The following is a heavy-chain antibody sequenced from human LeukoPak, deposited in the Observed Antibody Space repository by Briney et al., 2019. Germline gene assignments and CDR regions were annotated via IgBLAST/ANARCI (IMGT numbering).Heavy chain of an antibody. CDR3: ARGPPYIVVVTAIGFFDY. D-gene: IGHD2-21*02. CDR1: GDSISSGAYY. V-gene: IGHV4-34*01. Sequence: SETLSLTCIVSGDSISSGAYYWSWIRQPPGKGLEWIGEINHNGSTNYNPSLKSRVTISVDTSKNQFSLKLSSVTAADTAVYYCARGPPYIVVVTAIGFFDYWGQGTLVTVSS. J-gene: IGHJ4*02. CDR2: INHNGST.